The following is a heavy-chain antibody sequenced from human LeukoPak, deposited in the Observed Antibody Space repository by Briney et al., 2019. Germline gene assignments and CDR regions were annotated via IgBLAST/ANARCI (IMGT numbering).Heavy chain of an antibody. CDR3: ARGVSGYGINWFDP. Sequence: PSETLSLTCTVSGGSISSYYWSWIRQPAGKGLEWIGRIYTSGSTNYNPSLKSRVTMSVDTSKNEFSLKLSSVTAADTAVYYCARGVSGYGINWFDPWGQGTLVTVSS. CDR1: GGSISSYY. V-gene: IGHV4-4*07. J-gene: IGHJ5*02. CDR2: IYTSGST. D-gene: IGHD5-12*01.